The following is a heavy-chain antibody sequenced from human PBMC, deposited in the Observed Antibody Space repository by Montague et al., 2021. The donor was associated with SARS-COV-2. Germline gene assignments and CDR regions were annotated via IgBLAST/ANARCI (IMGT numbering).Heavy chain of an antibody. V-gene: IGHV4-61*08. CDR2: IYYDGDT. D-gene: IGHD3-22*01. Sequence: SETLSLTCTVSGGSISSGGYYWSWIRQHPGKGLEWIGYIYYDGDTIYNPSLKVRVTISVDTSKHQFSLGLSSVTAADTAVYYCARDRSYDSSGYPFPQYFFDYWGQGALVTVSS. J-gene: IGHJ4*02. CDR3: ARDRSYDSSGYPFPQYFFDY. CDR1: GGSISSGGYY.